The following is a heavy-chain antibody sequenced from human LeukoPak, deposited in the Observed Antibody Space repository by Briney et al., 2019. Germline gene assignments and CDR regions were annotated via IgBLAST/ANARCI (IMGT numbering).Heavy chain of an antibody. V-gene: IGHV3-73*01. D-gene: IGHD6-13*01. CDR1: GFTFSGCA. J-gene: IGHJ4*02. Sequence: PGGSLRLSCAASGFTFSGCAVHWVRQASGKGLEWVGRIGSKAGNYATVYAASVGGRFTISRVDSKNTAFLQMNSLKTEDTAVYYCTRHLDGIAAYDYWGQGSLVTVSS. CDR2: IGSKAGNYAT. CDR3: TRHLDGIAAYDY.